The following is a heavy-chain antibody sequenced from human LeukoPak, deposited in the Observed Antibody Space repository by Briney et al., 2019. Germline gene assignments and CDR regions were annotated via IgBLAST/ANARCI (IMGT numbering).Heavy chain of an antibody. CDR1: GFTFSSYS. CDR2: IYYSGST. D-gene: IGHD4-11*01. CDR3: ARRGMGYSLSPGSHWFDP. Sequence: SGGSLRLSCAASGFTFSSYSMNWIRQPPGKGLEWIGSIYYSGSTYYNPSLKSRVTISVDTSKNQFSLKLSSVTAADTAVYYCARRGMGYSLSPGSHWFDPWGQGTLVTVSS. J-gene: IGHJ5*02. V-gene: IGHV4-39*01.